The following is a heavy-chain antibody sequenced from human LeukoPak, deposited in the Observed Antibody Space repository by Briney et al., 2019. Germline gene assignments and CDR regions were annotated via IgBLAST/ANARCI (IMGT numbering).Heavy chain of an antibody. CDR1: GYTFTGYY. CDR3: ALPNGSGSYYLFDY. V-gene: IGHV1-2*02. CDR2: INPNSGGT. Sequence: GASVKVSCKASGYTFTGYYMHWVRQAPGQGLEWMGWINPNSGGTNYAQKFQGRVTMTRDTSISTAYMELSSLRSEDTAVYYCALPNGSGSYYLFDYWGQGTLVTVSS. D-gene: IGHD3-10*01. J-gene: IGHJ4*02.